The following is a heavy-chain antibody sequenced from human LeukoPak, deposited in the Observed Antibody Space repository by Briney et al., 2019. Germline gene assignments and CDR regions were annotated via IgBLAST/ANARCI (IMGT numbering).Heavy chain of an antibody. J-gene: IGHJ4*02. Sequence: PGGSLRLSCAASGFTFDDYAMNWVRQGPGQGLEWVSGINWYGGDTAYADSVKGRFTISRDNAKNSLHLQMNSLRVEDTALYYCARVKGGATTDYWGQGTLVTVSS. CDR1: GFTFDDYA. CDR2: INWYGGDT. CDR3: ARVKGGATTDY. D-gene: IGHD1-26*01. V-gene: IGHV3-20*04.